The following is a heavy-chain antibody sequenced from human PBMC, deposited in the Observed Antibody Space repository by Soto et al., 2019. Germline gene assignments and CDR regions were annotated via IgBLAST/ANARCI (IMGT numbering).Heavy chain of an antibody. D-gene: IGHD3-9*01. CDR3: ARAKFKSTGWHQFDI. V-gene: IGHV4-34*02. J-gene: IGHJ4*02. Sequence: QVHLEQRGAGLLKPSETLSLTCTVSGGSFTGHFWSWVRQPPVKGLEWIGEVSHSGNTKYYPYLRGRVTLSVDWFTTPISLALTSVAAADTAVYYCARAKFKSTGWHQFDIWGQGTLVTVAS. CDR2: VSHSGNT. CDR1: GGSFTGHF.